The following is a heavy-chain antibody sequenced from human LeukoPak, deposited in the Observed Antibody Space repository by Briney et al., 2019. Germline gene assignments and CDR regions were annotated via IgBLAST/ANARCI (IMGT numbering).Heavy chain of an antibody. CDR1: GFTFSSYG. J-gene: IGHJ3*02. D-gene: IGHD2-15*01. CDR3: ARVAYCSGGSCYADVDAFDI. Sequence: GRSLRLSCAASGFTFSSYGMHWVRQAPGKGLEWVAVISYDGSNKYYADSVKGRFTISRDNSKNTLYLQMNSLRAEDTAVYYCARVAYCSGGSCYADVDAFDIWGQGTMVTVSS. CDR2: ISYDGSNK. V-gene: IGHV3-30*03.